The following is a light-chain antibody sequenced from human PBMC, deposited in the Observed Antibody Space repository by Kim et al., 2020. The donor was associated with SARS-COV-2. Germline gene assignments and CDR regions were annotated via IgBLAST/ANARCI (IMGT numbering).Light chain of an antibody. J-gene: IGLJ1*01. CDR3: TSYRSGSTYV. CDR2: DVS. CDR1: SSDVGGYNY. V-gene: IGLV2-14*03. Sequence: GQSITISCTGTSSDVGGYNYVSWYQQHPGKAPKLMIYDVSNRPSGVSNRFSGSKSGNTASLTISGLQTEDEADYYCTSYRSGSTYVFGSGTKVTVL.